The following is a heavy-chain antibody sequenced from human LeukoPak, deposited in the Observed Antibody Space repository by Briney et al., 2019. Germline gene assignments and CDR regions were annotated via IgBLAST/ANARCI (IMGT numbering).Heavy chain of an antibody. CDR1: GGSISSYY. Sequence: SETLSLTCTVSGGSISSYYWSWIRQPPGKGLEWIGYIYYSGSTNYNPSLKSRVTISVDTSKNQFSLKLSSVTAADTAVYYCARVPRWSTYYYYYYMDVWGKGTTVTVSS. D-gene: IGHD4-23*01. J-gene: IGHJ6*03. CDR2: IYYSGST. CDR3: ARVPRWSTYYYYYYMDV. V-gene: IGHV4-59*01.